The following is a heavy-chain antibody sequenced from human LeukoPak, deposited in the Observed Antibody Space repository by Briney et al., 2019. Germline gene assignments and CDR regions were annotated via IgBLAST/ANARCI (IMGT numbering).Heavy chain of an antibody. V-gene: IGHV5-51*01. CDR2: LYPDDSDT. D-gene: IGHD2-8*01. CDR1: GYNFPDYW. Sequence: GESLKISCKGSGYNFPDYWIGWVRQLPGKGLEWIGILYPDDSDTKYSPSFQGQVTISVDMSISTAYLQWSSLQASDTAIYYCAVIYAVVGTFHIWGQGTVVTVSS. CDR3: AVIYAVVGTFHI. J-gene: IGHJ3*02.